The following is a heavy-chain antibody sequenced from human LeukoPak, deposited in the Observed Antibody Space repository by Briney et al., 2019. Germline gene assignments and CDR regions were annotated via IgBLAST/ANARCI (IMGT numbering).Heavy chain of an antibody. D-gene: IGHD2-8*01. Sequence: PGGSLRLSCAASGLIYSIHWMSWVRQAPGKGLEGVANIKPDGSEKYYVESVKGRFTISRDNAKNSLYLQMNSLRVEDGAVYYCATDWSLNGAYNRIKYWGQGTLVTVSS. CDR3: ATDWSLNGAYNRIKY. CDR1: GLIYSIHW. J-gene: IGHJ4*02. CDR2: IKPDGSEK. V-gene: IGHV3-7*03.